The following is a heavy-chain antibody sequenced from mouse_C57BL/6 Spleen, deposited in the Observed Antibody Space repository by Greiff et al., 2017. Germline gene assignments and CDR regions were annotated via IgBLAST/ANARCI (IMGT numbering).Heavy chain of an antibody. Sequence: EVKLVESGGGLVKPGGSLKLSCAASGFTFSDYGMHWVRQAPEKGLEWVAYISSGSSTLYYADPVKGRFTIARDNAKNTLFLQMTRLRSEDTAMYYCARRSTTVEGWYFDVWGTGTTVTVSS. CDR1: GFTFSDYG. V-gene: IGHV5-17*01. D-gene: IGHD1-1*01. CDR3: ARRSTTVEGWYFDV. CDR2: ISSGSSTL. J-gene: IGHJ1*03.